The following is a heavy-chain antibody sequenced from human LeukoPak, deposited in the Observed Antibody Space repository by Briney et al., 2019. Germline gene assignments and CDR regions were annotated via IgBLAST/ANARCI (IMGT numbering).Heavy chain of an antibody. CDR3: ARGYFEDIKGYTPELRY. J-gene: IGHJ4*02. V-gene: IGHV1-2*02. CDR2: SDPKSGAT. Sequence: GASVTVSCKTSGYTFTSYYFHWLRQAPAQRFEWMGLSDPKSGATKNEHLQGRVTMTRDTSISTAYMELSRLTSDDTAVYYCARGYFEDIKGYTPELRYGGQGTRVPVSS. CDR1: GYTFTSYY. D-gene: IGHD2-15*01.